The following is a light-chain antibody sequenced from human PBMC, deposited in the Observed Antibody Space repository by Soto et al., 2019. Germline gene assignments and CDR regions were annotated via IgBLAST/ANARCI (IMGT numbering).Light chain of an antibody. V-gene: IGKV3-15*01. CDR2: HTS. J-gene: IGKJ4*01. CDR1: QSISGN. CDR3: QRYDNWPLT. Sequence: EIVMTQSPATRSVSPGESATLSCRASQSISGNLAWYQQKPGLAPRLLIYHTSIRATGVPARFSGSGSGTEFSLTISSLQSEDFAVYYCQRYDNWPLTFGGGTKVDI.